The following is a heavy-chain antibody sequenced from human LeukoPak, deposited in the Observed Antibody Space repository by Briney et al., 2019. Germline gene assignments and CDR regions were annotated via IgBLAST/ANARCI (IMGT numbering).Heavy chain of an antibody. CDR2: ISDYNGNT. V-gene: IGHV1-18*01. CDR3: ARVHVSYYDFWSGYGPNSYFDY. CDR1: GYTFTSYG. J-gene: IGHJ4*02. D-gene: IGHD3-3*01. Sequence: ASVKVSCKASGYTFTSYGISWVRQAPGQGLEWMGWISDYNGNTNYAQKLQGRVTMTTDTSTSTAYMELRSLRSDDTAVYYCARVHVSYYDFWSGYGPNSYFDYWGQGTLVTVSS.